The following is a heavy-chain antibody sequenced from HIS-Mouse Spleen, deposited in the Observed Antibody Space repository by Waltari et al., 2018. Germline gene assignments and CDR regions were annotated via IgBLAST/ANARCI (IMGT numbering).Heavy chain of an antibody. CDR1: GSTFSSYW. V-gene: IGHV3-7*01. Sequence: EVQLVESGGGWVQPGGSVRLPCAASGSTFSSYWLRWGRQAPGKRVGGVSNIKKERSEKYYVDTGKCRFTISRDNAKNSLYLQMNSLRAEDTAVYYCARDRYWYFDLWGRGTLVTVSS. CDR2: IKKERSEK. CDR3: ARDRYWYFDL. J-gene: IGHJ2*01.